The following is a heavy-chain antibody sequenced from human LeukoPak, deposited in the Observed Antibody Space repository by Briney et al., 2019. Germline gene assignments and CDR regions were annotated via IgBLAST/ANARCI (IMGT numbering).Heavy chain of an antibody. J-gene: IGHJ4*02. CDR3: ARHDRRDPHLDS. CDR1: GGSISSFY. CDR2: IYYSGST. V-gene: IGHV4-59*08. Sequence: SETLSLTCTVSGGSISSFYWSWIRQPPGKGLEWIGYIYYSGSTNYNPSLESRVTISVDTSKNQYSLKLSSVTAADTAVYYCARHDRRDPHLDSWGQGTLVTVSS.